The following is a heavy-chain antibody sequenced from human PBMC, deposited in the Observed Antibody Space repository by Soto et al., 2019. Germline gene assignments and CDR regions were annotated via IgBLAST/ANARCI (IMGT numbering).Heavy chain of an antibody. CDR3: AKEVHCGGGSCSWSEGFDY. CDR2: ISYEGSHT. Sequence: QVQLVESGGGVVQPGRSLRLSCAASGFIFSSYGMHWVRQAPGKWLEWVAVISYEGSHTYYADSVKGRFTITRDNSKNPLYLQMNRLIPEDTAVYYCAKEVHCGGGSCSWSEGFDYWGPGTLLTVSS. V-gene: IGHV3-30*18. CDR1: GFIFSSYG. D-gene: IGHD2-15*01. J-gene: IGHJ4*02.